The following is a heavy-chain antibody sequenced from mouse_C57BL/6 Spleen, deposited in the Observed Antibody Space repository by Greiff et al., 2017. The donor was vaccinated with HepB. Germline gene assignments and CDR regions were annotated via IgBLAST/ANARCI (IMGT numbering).Heavy chain of an antibody. CDR1: GFTFSSYT. J-gene: IGHJ2*01. CDR3: ARHATTVVADY. Sequence: EVQGVESGGGLVKPGGSLKLSCAASGFTFSSYTMSWVRQTPEKRLEWVATISGGGGNTYYPDSVKGRFTISRDNAKNTLYLQMSSLRSEDTALYYCARHATTVVADYWGQGTTLTVSS. V-gene: IGHV5-9*01. CDR2: ISGGGGNT. D-gene: IGHD1-1*01.